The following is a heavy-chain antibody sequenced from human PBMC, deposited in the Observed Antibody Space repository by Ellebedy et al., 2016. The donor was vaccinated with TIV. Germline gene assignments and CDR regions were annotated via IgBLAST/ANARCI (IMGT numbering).Heavy chain of an antibody. J-gene: IGHJ4*02. CDR2: ISYDGSIK. CDR3: VRDYPWFGESPGLH. D-gene: IGHD3-10*01. CDR1: GFSFSSYG. V-gene: IGHV3-30*12. Sequence: PGGSLRLSCAASGFSFSSYGMHWVRQAPGKGLEWVAVISYDGSIKVYADSVKGRFTISRDNAKNSLYLQMNSLRDEDTAVYYCVRDYPWFGESPGLHWGQGTVVTVSS.